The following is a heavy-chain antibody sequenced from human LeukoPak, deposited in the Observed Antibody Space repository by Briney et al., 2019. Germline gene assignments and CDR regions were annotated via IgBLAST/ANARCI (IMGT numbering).Heavy chain of an antibody. CDR3: ARGVLKGTMVRGVIYFDY. CDR2: IKQDGTEK. D-gene: IGHD3-10*01. CDR1: GFIFSNYW. Sequence: GGSLRLSCAASGFIFSNYWLSWVRQAPGKGLEWLANIKQDGTEKYYVDSVKGRFTISRDNAKNSLYLQMNSLRAEDTAVYYCARGVLKGTMVRGVIYFDYWGQGTPVTVSS. J-gene: IGHJ4*02. V-gene: IGHV3-7*01.